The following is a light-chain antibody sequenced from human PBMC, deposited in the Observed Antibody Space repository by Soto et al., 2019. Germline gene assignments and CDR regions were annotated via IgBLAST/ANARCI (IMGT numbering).Light chain of an antibody. Sequence: QSALTQPASVSGSPGQSITISCSGTSSDIGSYNLVSWFQQYPDKAPKLIIYEGTKRPSGISTRFSGSKSDNTASLTISGLQAEDEADYYCCSYDIRNIWIFGRGTKLTVL. CDR2: EGT. J-gene: IGLJ2*01. CDR1: SSDIGSYNL. V-gene: IGLV2-23*01. CDR3: CSYDIRNIWI.